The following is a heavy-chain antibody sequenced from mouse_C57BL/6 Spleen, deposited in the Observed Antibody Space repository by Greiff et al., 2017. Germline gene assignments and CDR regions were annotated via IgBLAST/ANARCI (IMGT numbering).Heavy chain of an antibody. D-gene: IGHD2-1*01. J-gene: IGHJ4*01. Sequence: VQLQQSGPGMVKPSQSLSLSCTVTGYSITSGYDWHWIRHFPGNKLEWMGYISYSGSTNYNPSLKSRISITHDPTKNHFFLNMNSVTTEDTATYCCSRAPHYYGNLYYAKGYWGQGPSVSVAS. V-gene: IGHV3-1*01. CDR3: SRAPHYYGNLYYAKGY. CDR1: GYSITSGYD. CDR2: ISYSGST.